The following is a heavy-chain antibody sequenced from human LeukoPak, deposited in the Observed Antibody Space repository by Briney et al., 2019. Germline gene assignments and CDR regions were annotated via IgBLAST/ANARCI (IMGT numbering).Heavy chain of an antibody. V-gene: IGHV3-30-3*01. CDR3: ARDRDIVVVVAASLDY. CDR2: ISYDGSNK. J-gene: IGHJ4*02. CDR1: GFTFSSYV. Sequence: PGGSLRLSCAASGFTFSSYVMHWVRQAPGKGLEWVAVISYDGSNKYYADSVKGRFTISRDNSKNTLFLQMNSLRAEDTAVYYCARDRDIVVVVAASLDYWGQGTLVTVSS. D-gene: IGHD2-15*01.